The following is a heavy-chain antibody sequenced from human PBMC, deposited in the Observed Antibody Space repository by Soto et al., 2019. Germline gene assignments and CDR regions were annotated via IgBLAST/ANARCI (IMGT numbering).Heavy chain of an antibody. CDR1: GGSISSGDYY. Sequence: PSETLSLTCTVSGGSISSGDYYWSWIRQPPGKGLEWIGYIYYSGSTYYNPSLKSRVTISVDTSKNQFSLKLSSVTAADTAVYYCARAQVVPAVYFDYWGQGTLVTVYS. D-gene: IGHD2-2*01. V-gene: IGHV4-30-4*01. J-gene: IGHJ4*02. CDR3: ARAQVVPAVYFDY. CDR2: IYYSGST.